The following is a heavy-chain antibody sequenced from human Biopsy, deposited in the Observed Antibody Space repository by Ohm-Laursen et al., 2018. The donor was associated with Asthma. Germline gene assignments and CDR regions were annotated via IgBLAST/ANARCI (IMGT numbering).Heavy chain of an antibody. V-gene: IGHV3-9*01. Sequence: SLRLSCAASGFSFDDCAMHWVRQAPGKGLEWVSSISWNSGNIDYADSVKGRFTISRDNAKNSLYLQMQSLRPEDTAFYYCAKSADYYDSTDYLDFWGRGTLVSVSS. CDR1: GFSFDDCA. J-gene: IGHJ4*01. D-gene: IGHD3-22*01. CDR2: ISWNSGNI. CDR3: AKSADYYDSTDYLDF.